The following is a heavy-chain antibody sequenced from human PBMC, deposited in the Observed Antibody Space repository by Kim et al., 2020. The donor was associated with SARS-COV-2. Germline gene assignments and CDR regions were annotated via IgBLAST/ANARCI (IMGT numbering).Heavy chain of an antibody. CDR1: GYTFTGYY. V-gene: IGHV1-2*06. Sequence: ASVKVSCKASGYTFTGYYMHWVRQAPGQGLEWMGRINPNSGGTNYAQKWQGRVTMTRDTSISTAYMELSGLRSDDTAVYYCAIDLWWKLLRDYYYGMDVWGQGTTVTVSS. J-gene: IGHJ6*02. D-gene: IGHD2-15*01. CDR2: INPNSGGT. CDR3: AIDLWWKLLRDYYYGMDV.